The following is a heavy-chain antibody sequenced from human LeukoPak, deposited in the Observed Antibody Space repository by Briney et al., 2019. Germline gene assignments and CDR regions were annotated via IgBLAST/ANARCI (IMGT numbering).Heavy chain of an antibody. CDR3: ARRLTYDSRAYYCLDY. J-gene: IGHJ4*02. Sequence: GESLQISRKGSGYSFTSYWIGWVRQKPGKGLEWMGIIFPGDSDTRYSPSFQGQVTISADKSISTAYLQWSSLKASDTAMYYCARRLTYDSRAYYCLDYWGQGTLVTVSS. CDR2: IFPGDSDT. CDR1: GYSFTSYW. V-gene: IGHV5-51*01. D-gene: IGHD3-22*01.